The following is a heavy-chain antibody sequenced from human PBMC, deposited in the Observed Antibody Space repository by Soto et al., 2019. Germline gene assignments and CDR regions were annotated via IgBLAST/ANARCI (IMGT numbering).Heavy chain of an antibody. J-gene: IGHJ4*02. D-gene: IGHD2-2*01. V-gene: IGHV3-23*01. CDR1: GFTFSTYA. Sequence: GGSLRLSCAASGFTFSTYAMSWVRQAPGKGLEWVSAISGSGGTTFYADSVKGRFTFSRDNAKNTLYLQMNSLRAEDTAVYYCAKSGTYCSCTGCYPFYFDYWGQGTLVTVSS. CDR2: ISGSGGTT. CDR3: AKSGTYCSCTGCYPFYFDY.